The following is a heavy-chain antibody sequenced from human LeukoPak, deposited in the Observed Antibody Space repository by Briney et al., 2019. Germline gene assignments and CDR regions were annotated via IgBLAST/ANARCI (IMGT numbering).Heavy chain of an antibody. Sequence: GGSLRLSCAASGFTFSSYEMNWVRQAPGKGLEWVSYISSSSSTIYYADSVKGRFTISRDNAKNSLYLQMNSLRAEDTAVYYCARSYSSSWYSGWFDPWGQGTLVTVSS. CDR3: ARSYSSSWYSGWFDP. CDR2: ISSSSSTI. V-gene: IGHV3-48*01. D-gene: IGHD6-13*01. J-gene: IGHJ5*02. CDR1: GFTFSSYE.